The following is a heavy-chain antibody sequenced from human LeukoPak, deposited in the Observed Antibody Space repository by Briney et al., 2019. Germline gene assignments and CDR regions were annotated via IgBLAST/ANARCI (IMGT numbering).Heavy chain of an antibody. CDR3: ARREYYYDSSGYPLDY. D-gene: IGHD3-22*01. J-gene: IGHJ4*02. V-gene: IGHV4-39*01. CDR2: IYYSGST. CDR1: GVSISSSSYY. Sequence: SETLSLTCTVSGVSISSSSYYWGWIRQPPGKGLEWIGSIYYSGSTYYNPSLKSRVTILVDTSKNQFSLKLSSVTAADTAVYYCARREYYYDSSGYPLDYWGQGTLVTVSS.